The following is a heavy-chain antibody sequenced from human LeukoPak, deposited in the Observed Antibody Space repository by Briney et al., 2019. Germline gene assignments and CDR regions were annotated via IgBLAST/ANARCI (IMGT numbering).Heavy chain of an antibody. V-gene: IGHV3-30*02. Sequence: GGSLRLSCAASGFTFSSYGMHWVRQAPGKGLEWVAFIRYDGSNKYYADSVKGRFTFSRDNSKNTLYLQMNSLRLEDTAVYYFAKARRQWLVDFDYWGQGTLVTVSS. CDR3: AKARRQWLVDFDY. CDR1: GFTFSSYG. CDR2: IRYDGSNK. J-gene: IGHJ4*02. D-gene: IGHD6-19*01.